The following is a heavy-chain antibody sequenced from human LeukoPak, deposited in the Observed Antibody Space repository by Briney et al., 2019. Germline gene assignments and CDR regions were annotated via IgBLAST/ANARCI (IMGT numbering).Heavy chain of an antibody. V-gene: IGHV3-7*01. CDR2: IKHDGSQQ. Sequence: PGRSLRLSCAASGFTFRSYWMSWVRQAPGKGLEWVAHIKHDGSQQFYVDSVKGRFTISRDNAKNSVFLQMNSLRAEDTAVYYCARDRGDGYNYRSPFDYWGQGTQVTVSS. D-gene: IGHD5-24*01. CDR3: ARDRGDGYNYRSPFDY. CDR1: GFTFRSYW. J-gene: IGHJ4*02.